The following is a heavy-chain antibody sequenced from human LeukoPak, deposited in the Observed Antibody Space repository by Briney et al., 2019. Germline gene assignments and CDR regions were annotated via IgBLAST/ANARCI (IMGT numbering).Heavy chain of an antibody. CDR3: ARSSFEWFHPLTFDY. D-gene: IGHD3-9*01. CDR2: IKQDGSEK. J-gene: IGHJ4*02. CDR1: GFTFSSYW. Sequence: GGSLRLSCAASGFTFSSYWMHWVRQAPGKGLEWVANIKQDGSEKYYVDSVKGRFTISRDNAKNSLYLQMNSLRAEDTAVYYCARSSFEWFHPLTFDYWGQGTLVTVSS. V-gene: IGHV3-7*01.